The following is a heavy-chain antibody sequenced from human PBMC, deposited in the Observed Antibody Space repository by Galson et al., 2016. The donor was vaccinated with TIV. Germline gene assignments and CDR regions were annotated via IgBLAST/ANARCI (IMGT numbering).Heavy chain of an antibody. V-gene: IGHV4-59*01. Sequence: SETLSLTCTVSGDSIINYYLSWIRQPPGKGLEWIGYISDSGRSNENPSLKSRVIISVDTSKKQISLKLKSVTAADTAMYYCARDLGLGAFDIWGQGTMVTVSS. CDR1: GDSIINYY. D-gene: IGHD7-27*01. CDR2: ISDSGRS. CDR3: ARDLGLGAFDI. J-gene: IGHJ3*02.